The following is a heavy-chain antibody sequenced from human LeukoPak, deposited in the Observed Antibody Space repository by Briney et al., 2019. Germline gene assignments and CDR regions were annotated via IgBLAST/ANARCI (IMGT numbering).Heavy chain of an antibody. Sequence: ASVKVSCKASGGTFCSYAISWVLQAPGQGLEWMGRIIPILGIANYAQKFQGRVTITADKSTSTAYMELSSLRSEDTAVYYCARDRIFGSPVPVDYWGQGTLVTVSS. CDR1: GGTFCSYA. J-gene: IGHJ4*01. D-gene: IGHD3-3*01. CDR3: ARDRIFGSPVPVDY. V-gene: IGHV1-69*04. CDR2: IIPILGIA.